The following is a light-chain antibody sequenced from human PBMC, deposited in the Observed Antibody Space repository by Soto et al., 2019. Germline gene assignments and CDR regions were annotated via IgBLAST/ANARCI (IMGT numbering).Light chain of an antibody. J-gene: IGLJ1*01. CDR1: SSDVGGYNS. Sequence: QSALTQPASVSGSPGQSITISCTGTSSDVGGYNSVSWYQQHPGKAPKLMIFDVSSRPSGVSNRFSGSKSGNTASLTISGLQAEDEAEYYCCSYTSGSTLYVFGTGTKVTVL. V-gene: IGLV2-14*01. CDR3: CSYTSGSTLYV. CDR2: DVS.